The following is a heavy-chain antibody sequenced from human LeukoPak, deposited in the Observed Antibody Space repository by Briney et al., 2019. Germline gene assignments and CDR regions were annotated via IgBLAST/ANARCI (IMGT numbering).Heavy chain of an antibody. CDR3: ARATRISLFGVQYYFDS. D-gene: IGHD3-3*01. CDR2: IRSKTHGGTT. CDR1: GFTFRDYA. V-gene: IGHV3-49*04. J-gene: IGHJ4*02. Sequence: GRSLRLSCSTSGFTFRDYALTWVRQAPGKGLEWVSFIRSKTHGGTTDYAASVAGRFSISRDDSKSVAYLQMDSLRTEDTAVYYCARATRISLFGVQYYFDSLGQGTLVTVSS.